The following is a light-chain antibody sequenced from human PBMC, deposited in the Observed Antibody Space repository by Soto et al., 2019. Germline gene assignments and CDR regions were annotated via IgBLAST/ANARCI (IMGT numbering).Light chain of an antibody. CDR3: QQYGRSPPLT. J-gene: IGKJ4*01. CDR2: GAF. CDR1: QSVSSNY. V-gene: IGKV3-20*01. Sequence: EVVLTQSPGTLSLSPGERATLSCRASQSVSSNYLSWYQQKPGQAPRLLIYGAFTRATGIPDRFSGSGYGTDFTLTIARMEPDDFAVYYCQQYGRSPPLTFGGGTKVEMK.